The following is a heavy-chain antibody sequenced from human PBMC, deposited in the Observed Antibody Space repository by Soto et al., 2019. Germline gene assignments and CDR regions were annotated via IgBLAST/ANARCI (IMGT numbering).Heavy chain of an antibody. V-gene: IGHV1-46*03. CDR3: ARDRDGYNGAFDY. J-gene: IGHJ4*02. CDR1: GYTFSKYY. CDR2: IKPSGGST. D-gene: IGHD5-12*01. Sequence: ASVKVCCKASGYTFSKYYMHWVRQAPGQGLEWMGIIKPSGGSTSYGQKFQGRVTMTRDTSTSTVYMELSTLRSEDTAVYYCARDRDGYNGAFDYWGQGTLVTVSS.